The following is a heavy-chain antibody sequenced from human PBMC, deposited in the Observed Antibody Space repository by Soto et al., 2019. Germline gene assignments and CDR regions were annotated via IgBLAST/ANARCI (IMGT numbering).Heavy chain of an antibody. J-gene: IGHJ4*02. CDR3: TRGGYCSGGSCYEGYYFDY. Sequence: QVQLQESGPGLVKPSETLSLTCTVSGGSVSSGSYYWSWIRQPPGKGLEWIGYIYYSGSTNYNPSLKSRVTISVDTSKNQFSLKLSFVTAADTAVYYCTRGGYCSGGSCYEGYYFDYWGQGTLVTVSS. D-gene: IGHD2-15*01. CDR1: GGSVSSGSYY. V-gene: IGHV4-61*01. CDR2: IYYSGST.